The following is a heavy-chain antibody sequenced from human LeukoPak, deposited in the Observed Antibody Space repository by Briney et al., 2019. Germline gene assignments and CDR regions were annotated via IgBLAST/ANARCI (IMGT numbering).Heavy chain of an antibody. CDR1: GFTFSSAW. D-gene: IGHD3-10*01. CDR2: IKSKTDGGTT. Sequence: GGSLRLSRAASGFTFSSAWMSWVRQAPGKGLEWVGRIKSKTDGGTTDYAAPVKGRFTISRDDSKNTLYLQMNSLKTEDTAVYYCTTGGGPGSYFYYGMDVWGKGTTVTVSS. V-gene: IGHV3-15*01. CDR3: TTGGGPGSYFYYGMDV. J-gene: IGHJ6*04.